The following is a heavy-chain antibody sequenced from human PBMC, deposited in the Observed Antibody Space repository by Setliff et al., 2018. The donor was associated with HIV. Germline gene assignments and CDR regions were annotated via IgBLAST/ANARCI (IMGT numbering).Heavy chain of an antibody. Sequence: SETLSLTCAVYGGSFSGYYWSWIRQPPGKGLEWIGEINHSGSTNYNPSLKSRVTISVDTSKNQFSLKLSSVTAADTAVYYCARQGNWEFDYWGQGTLVTVSS. CDR1: GGSFSGYY. V-gene: IGHV4-34*01. CDR3: ARQGNWEFDY. J-gene: IGHJ4*02. D-gene: IGHD7-27*01. CDR2: INHSGST.